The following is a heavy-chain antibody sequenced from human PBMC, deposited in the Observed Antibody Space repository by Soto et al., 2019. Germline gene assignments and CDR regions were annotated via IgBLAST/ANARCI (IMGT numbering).Heavy chain of an antibody. CDR3: VRGGGGARFDP. CDR2: ISPGSRYP. V-gene: IGHV3-11*06. Sequence: GGSLRLSCAGSGFTFGDSYMSWIRQPPGKGLEWLSYISPGSRYPAYADSVKGRFTISRDNAKRSLYLQMMSLTAEDTAIYYCVRGGGGARFDPWGQGTMVTVSS. CDR1: GFTFGDSY. D-gene: IGHD2-15*01. J-gene: IGHJ5*02.